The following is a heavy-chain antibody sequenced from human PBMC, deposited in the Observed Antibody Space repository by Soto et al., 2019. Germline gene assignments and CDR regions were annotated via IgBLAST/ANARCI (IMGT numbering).Heavy chain of an antibody. J-gene: IGHJ4*02. V-gene: IGHV3-23*01. CDR3: VREPGDYLQRFDY. D-gene: IGHD1-1*01. CDR2: ISATGGST. CDR1: GFTFNNFA. Sequence: GGSLRLSCAASGFTFNNFAMRWVRQAPGKGLDWVSSISATGGSTYYGDSVKGRFTISRDNSKNTLFLQMNSLRVEDSAVYYCVREPGDYLQRFDYWGQGTLVTVSS.